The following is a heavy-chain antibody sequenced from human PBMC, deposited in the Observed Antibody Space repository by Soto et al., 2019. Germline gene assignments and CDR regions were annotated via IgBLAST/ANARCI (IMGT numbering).Heavy chain of an antibody. Sequence: GGSLRLSCAASGFTFSSYAMSWVRQAPGKGLEWVSAISGSGGSTYYADSVKGRFTISRDNSKNTLYRQMNSLRAEDTAVYYCAKARSSSWYGYDYWGQGTLVTVSS. CDR3: AKARSSSWYGYDY. J-gene: IGHJ4*02. V-gene: IGHV3-23*01. CDR2: ISGSGGST. D-gene: IGHD6-13*01. CDR1: GFTFSSYA.